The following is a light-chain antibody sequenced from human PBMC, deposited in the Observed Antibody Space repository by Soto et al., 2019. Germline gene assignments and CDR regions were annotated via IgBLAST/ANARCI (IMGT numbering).Light chain of an antibody. J-gene: IGLJ1*01. V-gene: IGLV1-44*01. CDR3: AAWDDSLNGYV. CDR2: GND. CDR1: SSNIGSNP. Sequence: QLVLTQPPSASATPGQGVTISCSGGSSNIGSNPVNWYQQIPGAAPKVVIYGNDQRPSGVPDRFSGSKSATSASLAITGLQSEDEADYYCAAWDDSLNGYVFGTGTKLTVL.